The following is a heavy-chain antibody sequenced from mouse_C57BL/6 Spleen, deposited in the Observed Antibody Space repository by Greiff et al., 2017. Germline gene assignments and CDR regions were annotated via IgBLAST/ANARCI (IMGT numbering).Heavy chain of an antibody. Sequence: QVQLQQPGAELVKPGASVKLSCKASGYTFTSYWMQWVKQRPGQGLEWIGEIDPSDSYTNYNQKFEGKATLTVDTSSSTAYMQLSSLTSEDSAVYYCARSDSNPAYWGQGTLVTVSA. CDR2: IDPSDSYT. J-gene: IGHJ3*01. D-gene: IGHD2-5*01. CDR1: GYTFTSYW. CDR3: ARSDSNPAY. V-gene: IGHV1-50*01.